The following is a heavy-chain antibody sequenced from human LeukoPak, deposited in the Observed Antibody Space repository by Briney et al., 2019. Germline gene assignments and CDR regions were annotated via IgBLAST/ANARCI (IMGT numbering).Heavy chain of an antibody. CDR2: ISYDGSNK. D-gene: IGHD6-19*01. V-gene: IGHV3-30*18. CDR3: AKDPGLD. J-gene: IGHJ4*02. Sequence: GRSLRLSCAASGFTFSSYGMPWVRQAPGKGLEWVAVISYDGSNKYYADSVKGRFTISRDNSKNTLYLQMNSLRAEDTAVYYCAKDPGLDWGQGTLVTVSS. CDR1: GFTFSSYG.